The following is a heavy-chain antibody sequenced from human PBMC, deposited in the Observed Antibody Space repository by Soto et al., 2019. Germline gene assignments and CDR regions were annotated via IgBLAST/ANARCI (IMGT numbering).Heavy chain of an antibody. Sequence: ASVKVSCKASGYTFTSYYMHWVRQAPGQGLEWMGIINPSGGSTSYAQKFQGRVTMTRDTSTSTVYMELSSLRSEDTAVYYCARGGRIAVAGPPYFDYWGQGTLVTVS. V-gene: IGHV1-46*01. CDR1: GYTFTSYY. CDR3: ARGGRIAVAGPPYFDY. D-gene: IGHD6-19*01. CDR2: INPSGGST. J-gene: IGHJ4*02.